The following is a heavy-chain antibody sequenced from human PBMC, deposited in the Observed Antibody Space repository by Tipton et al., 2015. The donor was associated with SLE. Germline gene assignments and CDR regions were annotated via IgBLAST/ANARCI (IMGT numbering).Heavy chain of an antibody. V-gene: IGHV3-23*03. CDR2: IFTGGNT. CDR1: GFSFSSFA. D-gene: IGHD1-26*01. CDR3: ARVDAGGISGAFDL. J-gene: IGHJ4*02. Sequence: LSLTCAASGFSFSSFAMGWVRQAPGKGLEWVSVIFTGGNTYSTDSVRGRFTISRDNSKNTLYLQMHSLTADDTAVYYCARVDAGGISGAFDLWGQGTLVSVSS.